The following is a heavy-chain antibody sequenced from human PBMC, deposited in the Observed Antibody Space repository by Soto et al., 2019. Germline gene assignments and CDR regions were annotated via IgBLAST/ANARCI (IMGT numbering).Heavy chain of an antibody. D-gene: IGHD6-25*01. J-gene: IGHJ4*02. Sequence: ASVKVSCKASGYTFTGYYMHWVRQAPGQGLEWMGWINPNSGGTNYAQKFQGRVTMTRDTSISTAYMELSRLRSDDTAVYYCAREWGPLGYSSDNSCFDYWGQGTRVTVAS. V-gene: IGHV1-2*02. CDR1: GYTFTGYY. CDR2: INPNSGGT. CDR3: AREWGPLGYSSDNSCFDY.